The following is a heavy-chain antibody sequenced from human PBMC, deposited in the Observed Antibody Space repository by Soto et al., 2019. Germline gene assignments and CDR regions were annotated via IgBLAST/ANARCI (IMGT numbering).Heavy chain of an antibody. CDR2: IIVGNGHT. D-gene: IGHD2-15*01. CDR3: AAELYSGGSSCSFDI. CDR1: GFTFTSSA. Sequence: SVKVSCKTSGFTFTSSAVQWVRQARGQRLEWIGWIIVGNGHTKYAQDLQERITITRDMSTSTAYMELSSLTSEDTAVYYCAAELYSGGSSCSFDIWGQGTMVTVSS. V-gene: IGHV1-58*01. J-gene: IGHJ3*02.